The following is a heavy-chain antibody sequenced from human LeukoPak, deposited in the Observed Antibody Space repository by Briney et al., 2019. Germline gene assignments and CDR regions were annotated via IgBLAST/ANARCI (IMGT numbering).Heavy chain of an antibody. J-gene: IGHJ4*02. CDR3: SRSLKDINSSGGYDY. CDR2: IHRSEGP. V-gene: IGHV4-38-2*02. D-gene: IGHD6-6*01. Sequence: SETLSLTCIVSGYSISTGHYWRGIRPSPGKGLEWIGTIHRSEGPSYHTSLRRRLTISVDTSKYQFSLKLTSVTAADTAVYYCSRSLKDINSSGGYDYWGQGSLVTVSS. CDR1: GYSISTGHY.